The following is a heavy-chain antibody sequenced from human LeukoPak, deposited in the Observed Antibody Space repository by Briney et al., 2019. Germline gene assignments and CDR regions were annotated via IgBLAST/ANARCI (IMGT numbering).Heavy chain of an antibody. V-gene: IGHV4-59*01. CDR3: ARMGYDTFYGMDV. Sequence: PSETLSLTCTVSGGSISSCYWSWIRQPPGKGLEWIGYIYYSGSTNYNPSLKSRVTISVDTSKNQFSLELSSVTAADTAVCYCARMGYDTFYGMDVWGQGTTVTVSS. CDR1: GGSISSCY. J-gene: IGHJ6*02. D-gene: IGHD3-22*01. CDR2: IYYSGST.